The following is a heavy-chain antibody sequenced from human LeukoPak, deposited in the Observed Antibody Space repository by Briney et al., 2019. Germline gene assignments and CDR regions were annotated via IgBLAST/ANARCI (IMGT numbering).Heavy chain of an antibody. D-gene: IGHD3-22*01. CDR2: IYSGETT. CDR3: ARERYYYDTTGALDY. V-gene: IGHV3-66*02. Sequence: GGSLRLSCAASGFTVRSNYMSWVRQAPGKGLEWVSVIYSGETTYYAESMRGRFTIFRDNSKNTLYLLMNSLGAEDTAVYYCARERYYYDTTGALDYWGQGTLVTVSS. J-gene: IGHJ4*02. CDR1: GFTVRSNY.